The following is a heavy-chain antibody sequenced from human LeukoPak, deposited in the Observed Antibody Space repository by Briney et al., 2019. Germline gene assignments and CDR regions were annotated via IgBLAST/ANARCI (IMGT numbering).Heavy chain of an antibody. V-gene: IGHV3-7*01. Sequence: PGGSLRLSCAVSGFTFSGYWMSWVRQAPGKGLEWVANIKQDGTEKYYMDSVKGRFTISRDNPKNSLYVQMNSLRAEGTAAYYCARDPWFFESGNYYQNANYFDLWGQGTLVTVSS. D-gene: IGHD3-22*01. J-gene: IGHJ4*02. CDR1: GFTFSGYW. CDR2: IKQDGTEK. CDR3: ARDPWFFESGNYYQNANYFDL.